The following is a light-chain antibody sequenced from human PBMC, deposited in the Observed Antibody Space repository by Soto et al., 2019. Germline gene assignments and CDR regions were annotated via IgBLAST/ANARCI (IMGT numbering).Light chain of an antibody. J-gene: IGLJ2*01. CDR3: TSWTTSTTMI. V-gene: IGLV2-14*03. CDR2: DVN. CDR1: SSDIGAYNF. Sequence: QSALTQPASVSGSPGQSITISCTGTSSDIGAYNFVSWYQQHPGKAPKLMLYDVNIRPSGVSNRFSGPKSGNTASLTICGLQAEDEGDYYCTSWTTSTTMISGGGTKVTVL.